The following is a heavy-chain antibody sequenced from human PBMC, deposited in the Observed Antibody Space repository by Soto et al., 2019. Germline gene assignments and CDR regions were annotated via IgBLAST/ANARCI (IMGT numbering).Heavy chain of an antibody. CDR3: ARDRDVGDVYSFGIFDL. CDR2: IIPMFGTP. Sequence: QVQLVQSGAEVKKPGSSVRVSCKASGGTFSSHAFTWVRQAPGQGLEWMGGIIPMFGTPNYAQKFQGRLTITAESGTSYMELRSRRAEDTAVFFCARDRDVGDVYSFGIFDLWGQGTLVTVSS. V-gene: IGHV1-69*01. D-gene: IGHD1-26*01. J-gene: IGHJ4*02. CDR1: GGTFSSHA.